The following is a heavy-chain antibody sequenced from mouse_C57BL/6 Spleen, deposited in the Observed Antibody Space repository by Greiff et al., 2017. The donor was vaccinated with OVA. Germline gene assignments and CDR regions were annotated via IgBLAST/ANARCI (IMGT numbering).Heavy chain of an antibody. J-gene: IGHJ2*01. CDR1: GYAFTNYL. Sequence: QVQLKESGAELVRPGTSVKVSCKASGYAFTNYLIEWVKQRPGQGLEWIGVINPGSGGTNYNEKFKGKATLTADKSSSTAYMQLSSLTSEDSAIYFYARFCDGYYGYWGQGTTLTVSS. CDR3: ARFCDGYYGY. D-gene: IGHD2-3*01. CDR2: INPGSGGT. V-gene: IGHV1-54*01.